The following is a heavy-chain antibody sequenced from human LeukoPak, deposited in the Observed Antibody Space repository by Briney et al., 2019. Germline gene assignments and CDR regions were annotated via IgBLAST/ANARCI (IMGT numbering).Heavy chain of an antibody. CDR1: GGSFSGYY. D-gene: IGHD3-10*01. Sequence: SETLSLTCAVYGGSFSGYYWSWIRQPPGKGLEWIGEINHSGSTNYNPSLKSRVTISVDTSKNQFSLKLSSVTAADTAVYYCARDPGGPNSGTGPDQWGQGTLVTVSS. CDR2: INHSGST. V-gene: IGHV4-34*01. CDR3: ARDPGGPNSGTGPDQ. J-gene: IGHJ5*02.